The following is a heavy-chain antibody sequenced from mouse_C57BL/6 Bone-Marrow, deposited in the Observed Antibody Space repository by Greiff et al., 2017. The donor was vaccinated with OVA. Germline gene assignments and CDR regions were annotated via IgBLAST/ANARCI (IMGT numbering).Heavy chain of an antibody. V-gene: IGHV5-17*01. Sequence: EVKLVESGGGLVKPGGSLKLSCAASGFTFSDYGMHWVRQAPEKGLEWVAYISSGSSTIYYADTVKGRFTISRDNAKNTLFLQMTSLRSEDTAMYYCARRSYDYDRRDAVDYWGQGTSVTVSS. J-gene: IGHJ4*01. D-gene: IGHD2-4*01. CDR3: ARRSYDYDRRDAVDY. CDR2: ISSGSSTI. CDR1: GFTFSDYG.